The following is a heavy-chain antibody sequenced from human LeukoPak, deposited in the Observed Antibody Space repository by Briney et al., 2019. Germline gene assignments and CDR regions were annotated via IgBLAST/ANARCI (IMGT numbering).Heavy chain of an antibody. CDR2: INPSGGST. Sequence: ASVKVSCKASGYTFTSYYIHWVPQDPGEGLEWMGIINPSGGSTRYAQKFQGRVTMTRDTSTSTVYMELSSLRSEDTAVYYCASSIGGYDYAFDIWGQGTMVTVSS. CDR1: GYTFTSYY. CDR3: ASSIGGYDYAFDI. V-gene: IGHV1-46*01. D-gene: IGHD5-12*01. J-gene: IGHJ3*02.